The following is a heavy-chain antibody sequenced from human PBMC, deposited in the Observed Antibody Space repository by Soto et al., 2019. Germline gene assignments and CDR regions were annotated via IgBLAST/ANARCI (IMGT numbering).Heavy chain of an antibody. D-gene: IGHD6-13*01. CDR2: IGTAGDT. CDR1: GFTFSSYD. V-gene: IGHV3-13*01. Sequence: GGSLRLSCASSGFTFSSYDMHWVRQAPGKGLEWVSAIGTAGDTYYPGSVKGRFTISRENAKNSLYLQMNSLRAGDTAVYYCARGARIAAAGNYYYYYYMDVWGKGTTVTVSS. J-gene: IGHJ6*03. CDR3: ARGARIAAAGNYYYYYYMDV.